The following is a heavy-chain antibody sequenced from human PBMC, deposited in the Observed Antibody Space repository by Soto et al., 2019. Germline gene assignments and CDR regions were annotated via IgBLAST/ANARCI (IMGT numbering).Heavy chain of an antibody. CDR3: ARGINDYGGIPLFDH. CDR1: GGSVSSGSYY. Sequence: XETLSLTCTVAGGSVSSGSYYWSWIRQPPGKGLEWIGYIYYSGSTNYNPSLKSRVTISVDTSKNQFSLKLSSVTAADTAVYYCARGINDYGGIPLFDHWRQGTLVTVSS. D-gene: IGHD4-17*01. V-gene: IGHV4-61*01. J-gene: IGHJ5*02. CDR2: IYYSGST.